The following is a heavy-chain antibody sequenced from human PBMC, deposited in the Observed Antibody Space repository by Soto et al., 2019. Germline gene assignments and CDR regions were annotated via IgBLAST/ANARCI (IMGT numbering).Heavy chain of an antibody. CDR3: ARGLLRYCGGDCSRAFYI. D-gene: IGHD2-21*02. CDR2: TNDSGST. CDR1: GGSFSNYY. V-gene: IGHV4-34*01. Sequence: QVQLQQWGAGLLKPAETLSLTCAVYGGSFSNYYWSWIRQPTGKGLHWIGETNDSGSTNYIPSLKSRFTRSVDTSKNQFSLKLSCVTAADTSVYYCARGLLRYCGGDCSRAFYIWGQGTMVTVSS. J-gene: IGHJ3*02.